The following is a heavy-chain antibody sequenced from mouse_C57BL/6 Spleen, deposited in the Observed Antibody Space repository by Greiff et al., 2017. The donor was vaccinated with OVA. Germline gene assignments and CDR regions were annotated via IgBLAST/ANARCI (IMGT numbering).Heavy chain of an antibody. D-gene: IGHD1-1*01. V-gene: IGHV1-15*01. Sequence: QVQLKESGAELVRPGASVKLSCKASGYTFTDYEMHWVKQTPVPGLEWIGAIDPETGGTAYNQKFKGQAILTADKSSSTAYMELRSLTSEDSAVYYCTRSTTVVAYYFDYWGQGTTLTVSS. J-gene: IGHJ2*01. CDR3: TRSTTVVAYYFDY. CDR1: GYTFTDYE. CDR2: IDPETGGT.